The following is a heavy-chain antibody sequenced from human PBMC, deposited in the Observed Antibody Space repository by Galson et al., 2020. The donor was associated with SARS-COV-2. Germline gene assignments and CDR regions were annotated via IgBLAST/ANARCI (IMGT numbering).Heavy chain of an antibody. D-gene: IGHD3-16*01. J-gene: IGHJ4*02. V-gene: IGHV5-51*01. Sequence: GESLKISCKGSGYSSTGLWSAWVRQMHGKSLVWMGTTFPGDSDTRYTTSFQGQVTSSADKSISTAYLQWSSLKASDTTMYCCARVGAWGPMDDQFDSWGQRTLVTVSS. CDR2: TFPGDSDT. CDR3: ARVGAWGPMDDQFDS. CDR1: GYSSTGLW.